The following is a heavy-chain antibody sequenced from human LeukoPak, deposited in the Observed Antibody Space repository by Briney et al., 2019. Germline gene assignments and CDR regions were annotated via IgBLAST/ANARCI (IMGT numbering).Heavy chain of an antibody. Sequence: GGSLRLSCAASGFTFSTYSMNWVRQAPGKGLEWVSSISSSGSYIYYADAVKGRFTISRDNAKNSLYLQMNSLRAEDTAVYYCAVYYYGSGSYADWGQGTLVTVSS. V-gene: IGHV3-21*06. CDR2: ISSSGSYI. J-gene: IGHJ4*02. D-gene: IGHD3-10*01. CDR1: GFTFSTYS. CDR3: AVYYYGSGSYAD.